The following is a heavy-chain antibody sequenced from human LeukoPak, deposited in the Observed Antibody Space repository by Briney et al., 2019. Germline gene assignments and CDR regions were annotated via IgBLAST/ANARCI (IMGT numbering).Heavy chain of an antibody. J-gene: IGHJ4*02. CDR3: ASCIAAAGTPDYFDY. CDR2: VYYTGST. Sequence: SETLSLTCTVSGGSVNSGDYYWSWIRQPPGMGLEWIGYVYYTGSTYYNPSLKSRVTISIDTSENQFSLKLSSVTAADTAVYYCASCIAAAGTPDYFDYWGQGTLVTVSS. D-gene: IGHD6-13*01. V-gene: IGHV4-30-4*01. CDR1: GGSVNSGDYY.